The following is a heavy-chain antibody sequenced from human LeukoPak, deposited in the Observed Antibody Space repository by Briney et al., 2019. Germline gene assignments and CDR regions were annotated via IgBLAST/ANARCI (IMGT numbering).Heavy chain of an antibody. D-gene: IGHD3-22*01. CDR2: INGDGSTT. J-gene: IGHJ1*01. CDR3: ATGNYYDSRGYYTFGH. CDR1: GFTFSRYW. V-gene: IGHV3-74*01. Sequence: GGSLRLSCAASGFTFSRYWMHWVRQAPGKGLVWVSRINGDGSTTSYADSVKGGFTISRDNTKNTLYLQMNSLRAEDTAVYYCATGNYYDSRGYYTFGHWGQGTLVTVSS.